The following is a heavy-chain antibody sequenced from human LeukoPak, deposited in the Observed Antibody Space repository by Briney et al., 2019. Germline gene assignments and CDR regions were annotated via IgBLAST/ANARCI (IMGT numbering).Heavy chain of an antibody. CDR2: IKEDGSEK. V-gene: IGHV3-7*01. Sequence: PGGSLRLSCAASGFIFSNYWMTWVRQAPGEGLEWVANIKEDGSEKYYLDSVSGRFTISRDNAKNSPYLQMNSLRAEDTAVYYCVKVSIAVAGSDYWGQGTLVTVSS. CDR3: VKVSIAVAGSDY. D-gene: IGHD6-13*01. J-gene: IGHJ4*02. CDR1: GFIFSNYW.